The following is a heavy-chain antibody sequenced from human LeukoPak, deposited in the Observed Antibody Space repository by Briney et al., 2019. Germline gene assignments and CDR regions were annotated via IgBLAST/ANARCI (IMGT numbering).Heavy chain of an antibody. CDR2: INSDGSST. J-gene: IGHJ1*01. V-gene: IGHV3-74*01. CDR3: ASVGRDSSGYTDFQH. Sequence: GGSLRLSCAASGFTFSSYWMHWVRQAPGKGVVWVSRINSDGSSTSYADSVKGRFTISRDNAKNTLYLQMNSLRAEDTAVYYCASVGRDSSGYTDFQHWGQGTLVTVSS. D-gene: IGHD3-22*01. CDR1: GFTFSSYW.